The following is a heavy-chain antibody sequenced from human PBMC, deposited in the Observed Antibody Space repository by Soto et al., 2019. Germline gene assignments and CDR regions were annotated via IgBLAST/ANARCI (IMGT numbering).Heavy chain of an antibody. Sequence: QVQLVESGGGVVQPGRSLRLSCAASGFTFSSYPMHWVRQAPGKGLEWVAVISYDGSNKYYADSVKGRFTISRDNSKNTLYLQMNSLRAEDTAVYYCARGRAYSSSWYNFDYWGQGTLVTVSS. CDR2: ISYDGSNK. J-gene: IGHJ4*02. CDR3: ARGRAYSSSWYNFDY. V-gene: IGHV3-30-3*01. CDR1: GFTFSSYP. D-gene: IGHD6-13*01.